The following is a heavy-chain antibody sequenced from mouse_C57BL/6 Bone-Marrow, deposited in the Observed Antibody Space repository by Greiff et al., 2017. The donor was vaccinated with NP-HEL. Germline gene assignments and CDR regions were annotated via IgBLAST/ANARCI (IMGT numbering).Heavy chain of an antibody. V-gene: IGHV1-42*01. CDR2: INPSTGGT. J-gene: IGHJ3*01. CDR1: GYSFTGYY. Sequence: VQLQQSGPELVKPGASVKISCKASGYSFTGYYMNWVKQSPEKSLEWIGEINPSTGGTTYNQKFKAKATLTVDKSSSTAYMQLKSLTSEDSAVSYCARYVAYWGQETLVTVSA. CDR3: ARYVAY.